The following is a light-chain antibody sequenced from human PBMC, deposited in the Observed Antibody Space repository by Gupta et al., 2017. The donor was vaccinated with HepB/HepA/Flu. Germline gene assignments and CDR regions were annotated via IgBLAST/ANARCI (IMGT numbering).Light chain of an antibody. V-gene: IGLV2-14*03. CDR1: SSDVGGKKF. Sequence: ALTQPASVSGSLGQSITISCTGTSSDVGGKKFVSWYQHHPGEAPNVFFYNVTNRPSGVAGRFSGSRSANAAPVTIAGLQAEEEADYYCGSETSISVLYVFGAGTRVTVL. CDR2: NVT. CDR3: GSETSISVLYV. J-gene: IGLJ1*01.